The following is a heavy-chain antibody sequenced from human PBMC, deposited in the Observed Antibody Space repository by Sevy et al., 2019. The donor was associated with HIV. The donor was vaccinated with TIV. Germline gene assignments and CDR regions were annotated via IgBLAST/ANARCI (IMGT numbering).Heavy chain of an antibody. CDR1: GFTLTSYT. V-gene: IGHV3-23*01. D-gene: IGHD2-21*02. CDR3: AKTLQKLPFHPHYFDY. J-gene: IGHJ4*02. CDR2: ISATGGST. Sequence: GGSLRLSCAASGFTLTSYTMIWVRQAPGKGLEWVASISATGGSTYYADSVKGRFTISRDVSKGTLYLQMNSLTAEDTAIFYCAKTLQKLPFHPHYFDYWGQRTLVTVSS.